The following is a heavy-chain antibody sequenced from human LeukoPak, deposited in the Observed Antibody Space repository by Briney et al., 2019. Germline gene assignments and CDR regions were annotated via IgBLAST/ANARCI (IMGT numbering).Heavy chain of an antibody. V-gene: IGHV1-18*01. J-gene: IGHJ5*02. D-gene: IGHD1-7*01. CDR3: ARTNWNYHWFDP. Sequence: ASVKVSCKASGYTFTSYAMNWVRQAPGQGLEWMGWISAYNGNTNYAQKLQGRVTMTTDTSTSTAYMELRSLRSDDTAVYYCARTNWNYHWFDPWGQGTLVTVSS. CDR1: GYTFTSYA. CDR2: ISAYNGNT.